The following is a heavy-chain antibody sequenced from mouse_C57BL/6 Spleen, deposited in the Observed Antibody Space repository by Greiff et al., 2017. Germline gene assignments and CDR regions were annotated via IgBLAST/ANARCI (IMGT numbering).Heavy chain of an antibody. CDR3: ARLEGMDY. Sequence: EVPVVESGGGLVKPGGSLKLSCAASGFTFSDYGMHWVRQAPETGLEWVSYISSDSSTIYYADTVKGRFTISRDNAKNTLCLQMTSLRSEDTAMYYCARLEGMDYWGQGTSVTVSS. V-gene: IGHV5-17*01. CDR2: ISSDSSTI. J-gene: IGHJ4*01. CDR1: GFTFSDYG.